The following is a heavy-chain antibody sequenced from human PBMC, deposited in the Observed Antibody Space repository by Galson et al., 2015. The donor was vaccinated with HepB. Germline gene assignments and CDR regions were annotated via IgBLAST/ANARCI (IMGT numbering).Heavy chain of an antibody. CDR3: AKYSGSLPDAFDI. D-gene: IGHD1-26*01. Sequence: SVKVSCKASGGTFSSYAISWVRQAPGQGLEWMGRIIPILGIANYAQKSQGRVTITADKSTSTAYMELSSLRSEDTAVYYCAKYSGSLPDAFDIWGQGTMVTVSS. CDR2: IIPILGIA. J-gene: IGHJ3*02. CDR1: GGTFSSYA. V-gene: IGHV1-69*04.